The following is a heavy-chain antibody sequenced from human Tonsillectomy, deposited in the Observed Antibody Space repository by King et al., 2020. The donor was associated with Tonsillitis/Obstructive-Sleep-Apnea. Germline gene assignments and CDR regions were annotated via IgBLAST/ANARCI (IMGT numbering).Heavy chain of an antibody. Sequence: VQLVQSGAEVKKPGASVKVSCKASGYTFSSYGIIWVRQAPGQGLEWMGWIGADSGNTNYAQNLQGRVTMTTDTSTSTAYMDLRSLRSDDTAVYFCARVSAFAWELLPVDPWGQGTLVTVSS. CDR1: GYTFSSYG. CDR3: ARVSAFAWELLPVDP. J-gene: IGHJ5*02. CDR2: IGADSGNT. D-gene: IGHD1-26*01. V-gene: IGHV1-18*01.